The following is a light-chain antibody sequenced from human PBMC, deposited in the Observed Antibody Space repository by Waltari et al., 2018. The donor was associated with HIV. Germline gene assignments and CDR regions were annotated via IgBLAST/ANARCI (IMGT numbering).Light chain of an antibody. CDR1: YGSIASTY. CDR3: QSYDENNHII. CDR2: VDR. V-gene: IGLV6-57*03. Sequence: NFMLTQPHSVSESPGKTVTLSCTRSYGSIASTYVQWYEQRTGCALTTVIYVDRQRPSGVAERFSGSTDISSNSASLTISGLRHEDEADYFCQSYDENNHIIFGGGTKLAVL. J-gene: IGLJ2*01.